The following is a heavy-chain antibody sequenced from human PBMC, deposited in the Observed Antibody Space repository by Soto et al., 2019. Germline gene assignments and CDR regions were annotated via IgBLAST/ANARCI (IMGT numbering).Heavy chain of an antibody. J-gene: IGHJ4*02. CDR2: IKQDGSEK. CDR3: ARVLRFLEWLPYFDY. CDR1: GFTFSSYW. V-gene: IGHV3-7*04. Sequence: PGGSLRLSCAASGFTFSSYWMSWVRQAPGKGLEWVANIKQDGSEKYYVDSVKGRFTISRDNAKNSLYLQMTSLRAEDTAVYYCARVLRFLEWLPYFDYWGQGTLVTVSS. D-gene: IGHD3-3*01.